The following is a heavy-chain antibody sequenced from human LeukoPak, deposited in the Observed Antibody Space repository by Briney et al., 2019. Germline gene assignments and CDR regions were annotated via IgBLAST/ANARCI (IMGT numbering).Heavy chain of an antibody. J-gene: IGHJ4*02. CDR3: ARNSVGAANFDY. V-gene: IGHV3-48*02. CDR1: GFTFNIYG. Sequence: GGSLRLSCAASGFTFNIYGMNWVRQAPGKGLEWGSYITSSSSNTHYADSVKGRFTISRDNAKNSLYLQMNSLRDEDTAVYYCARNSVGAANFDYWGQGTLVTVSS. D-gene: IGHD1-26*01. CDR2: ITSSSSNT.